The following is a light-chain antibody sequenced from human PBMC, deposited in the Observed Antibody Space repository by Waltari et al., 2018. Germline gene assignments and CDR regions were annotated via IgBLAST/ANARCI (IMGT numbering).Light chain of an antibody. Sequence: QSAPTQPPSVSGSPGQSVTISCTGTSSDVGGYNYVSWYQQHPGKAPKLMIYGLSNRPSGVSDRFSGSKSGNTASLTISGLQAEDEADYYCCSYTTSSTVLFGGGTRLTVL. CDR1: SSDVGGYNY. CDR3: CSYTTSSTVL. CDR2: GLS. V-gene: IGLV2-14*01. J-gene: IGLJ2*01.